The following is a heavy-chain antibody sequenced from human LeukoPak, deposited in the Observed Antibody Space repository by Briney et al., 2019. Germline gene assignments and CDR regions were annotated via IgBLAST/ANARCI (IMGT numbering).Heavy chain of an antibody. V-gene: IGHV4-30-2*01. Sequence: SQTLSLTCAVSGGSLSSGGYSWSWIRQPPGEGLEWIGYIYHSGSTYYNPSLKSRVTISVDRSKNQFSLKLSSVTAADTAVYYCARESCSGGSCYFDYWGQGTLVTVSS. CDR1: GGSLSSGGYS. D-gene: IGHD2-15*01. J-gene: IGHJ4*02. CDR2: IYHSGST. CDR3: ARESCSGGSCYFDY.